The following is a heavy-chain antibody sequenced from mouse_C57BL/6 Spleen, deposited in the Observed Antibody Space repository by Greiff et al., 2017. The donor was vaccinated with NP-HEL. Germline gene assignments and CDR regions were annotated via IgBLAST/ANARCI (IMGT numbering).Heavy chain of an antibody. CDR3: ARGGVPYWYFDV. J-gene: IGHJ1*03. CDR2: IHPNSGST. V-gene: IGHV1-64*01. Sequence: VQLQQPGAELVKPGASVKLSCKASGYTFTSYWMHWVKQRPGQGLEWIGMIHPNSGSTNYNEKFKSKATLTVDKSSSTAYMQLNSLTSEDSAVYFCARGGVPYWYFDVWGTGTTVTVSS. CDR1: GYTFTSYW.